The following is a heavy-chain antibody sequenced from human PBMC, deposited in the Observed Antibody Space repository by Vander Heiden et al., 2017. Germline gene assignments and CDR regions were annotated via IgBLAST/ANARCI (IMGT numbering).Heavy chain of an antibody. V-gene: IGHV1-2*02. CDR2: INPNSGGT. Sequence: QVQLVQSGPGAKNPGASVKFSCRASGSPFTGYYMHWVRQAPGQGLEWMGWINPNSGGTNYAQKFQGRVTMTRDTSISTAYMELSRLRSDDTAVYYCARGEGDYYGMDVWGQGTTVTVSS. D-gene: IGHD1-26*01. CDR3: ARGEGDYYGMDV. J-gene: IGHJ6*02. CDR1: GSPFTGYY.